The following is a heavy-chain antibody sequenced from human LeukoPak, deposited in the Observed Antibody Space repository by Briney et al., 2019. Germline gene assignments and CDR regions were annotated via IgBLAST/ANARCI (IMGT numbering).Heavy chain of an antibody. Sequence: ASAKVSCKVSGYSLSEISMHWVRQGPGKGLEWMGGFDPEGGGTVYAHKFQARVTMTEDASTDTAYMGLSSLTSDDTAVYYYAVLHWYSGVWFWGQGALSPSPQ. D-gene: IGHD6-19*01. CDR2: FDPEGGGT. CDR1: GYSLSEIS. V-gene: IGHV1-24*01. CDR3: AVLHWYSGVWF. J-gene: IGHJ4*02.